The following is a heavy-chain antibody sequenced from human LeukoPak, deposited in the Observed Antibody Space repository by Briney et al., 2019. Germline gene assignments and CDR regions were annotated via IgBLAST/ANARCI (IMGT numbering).Heavy chain of an antibody. CDR2: ISGSGGST. D-gene: IGHD4-17*01. J-gene: IGHJ6*02. V-gene: IGHV3-23*01. CDR3: AKVLMTTVTYYYYYGMDV. CDR1: GFTFSSYA. Sequence: PGGSLRLSCAASGFTFSSYAMSWVRQAPGKGLEWVSAISGSGGSTYYAGSVKGRFTISRDNSKNTLYLQMNSLRAEDTAVYYCAKVLMTTVTYYYYYGMDVWGQGTTVTVSS.